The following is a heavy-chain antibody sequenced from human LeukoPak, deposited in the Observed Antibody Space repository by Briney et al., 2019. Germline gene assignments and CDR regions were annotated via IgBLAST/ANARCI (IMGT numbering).Heavy chain of an antibody. V-gene: IGHV4-59*01. CDR3: AGWGSGGAFDI. CDR2: IYYSGST. CDR1: GGSISSYY. J-gene: IGHJ3*02. D-gene: IGHD2-21*01. Sequence: SETLSLTCTVSGGSISSYYLSWIRQPPGKGLEWIGYIYYSGSTNYNPSLKSRVTISVDTSKNQFSLKLSSVTAADTAVYYCAGWGSGGAFDIWGQGTMVTVSS.